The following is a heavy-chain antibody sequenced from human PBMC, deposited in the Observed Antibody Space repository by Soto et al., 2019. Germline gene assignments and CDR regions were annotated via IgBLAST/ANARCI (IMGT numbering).Heavy chain of an antibody. D-gene: IGHD3-22*01. CDR1: GGSFSGYY. Sequence: SETLSLTCAVYGGSFSGYYWSWIRQPPGKGLEWIGEINHSGSTNYNPSLKSRVTISVDTSKNQFSLKLSSVTAADTAVYYCARHLVHADSSGSPIGAFDIWGQGTMVTVSS. V-gene: IGHV4-34*01. CDR2: INHSGST. CDR3: ARHLVHADSSGSPIGAFDI. J-gene: IGHJ3*02.